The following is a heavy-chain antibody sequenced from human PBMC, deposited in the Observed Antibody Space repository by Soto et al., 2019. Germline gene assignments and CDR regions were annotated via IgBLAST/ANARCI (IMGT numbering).Heavy chain of an antibody. V-gene: IGHV1-69*13. CDR3: AAPRRFLEWSPILPAYYYYYGMDV. Sequence: GASVQVSCKASGGTFSSYAISWVRQAPGQGLEWMGGIIPIFGTANYAQKFQGRVTITADESTSTAYMELSSLRSEDTAVYYCAAPRRFLEWSPILPAYYYYYGMDVWGQGTTVTVSS. D-gene: IGHD3-3*01. CDR1: GGTFSSYA. J-gene: IGHJ6*02. CDR2: IIPIFGTA.